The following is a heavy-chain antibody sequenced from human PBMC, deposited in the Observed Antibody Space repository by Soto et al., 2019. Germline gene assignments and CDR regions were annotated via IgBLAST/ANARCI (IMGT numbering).Heavy chain of an antibody. CDR1: GFTFDDYA. Sequence: GGSLRLSCAASGFTFDDYAMHWVRQAPGKGLEWVSGISWNSGSIGYADSVKDRFAISRDNAKNSLYLQMNSLRAEDTALYYCAKDLAYSSSADAFDIWGQGTMVTVSS. D-gene: IGHD6-6*01. V-gene: IGHV3-9*01. J-gene: IGHJ3*02. CDR2: ISWNSGSI. CDR3: AKDLAYSSSADAFDI.